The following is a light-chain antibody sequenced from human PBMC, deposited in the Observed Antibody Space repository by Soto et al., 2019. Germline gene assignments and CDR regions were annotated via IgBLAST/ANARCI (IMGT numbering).Light chain of an antibody. V-gene: IGKV1-5*03. CDR3: QQYSGYPG. CDR2: RAS. J-gene: IGKJ1*01. CDR1: QSISTW. Sequence: DIQMTQSPPTLSASVGDRVTITCRASQSISTWLAWYQQRPGKAPKLLIYRASALQSGVPSRFSGSGSGTTFTLTISSLQPDDFATYYCQQYSGYPGFGQGTRVEIK.